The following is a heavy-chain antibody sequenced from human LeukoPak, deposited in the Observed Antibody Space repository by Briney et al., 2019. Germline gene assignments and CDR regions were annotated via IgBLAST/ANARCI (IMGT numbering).Heavy chain of an antibody. CDR3: ARFAKGYGSGDIDY. V-gene: IGHV3-7*01. Sequence: PGGSLRLSCLASGFTFSRYWMSWVRQAPGKGLEGVANIKQDGDQKHYVDAVRGRFIISRDNAKNSLHLQMNSLRAEDTAVYYCARFAKGYGSGDIDYWGQGTLVTVSS. J-gene: IGHJ4*02. D-gene: IGHD3-10*01. CDR1: GFTFSRYW. CDR2: IKQDGDQK.